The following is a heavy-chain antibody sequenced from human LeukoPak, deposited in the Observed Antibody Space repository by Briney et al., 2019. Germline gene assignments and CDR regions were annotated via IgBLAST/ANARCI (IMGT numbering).Heavy chain of an antibody. Sequence: SQTLSLTCAISGDSVSSNSATWNWIRQSPSRGLEWLGRTYYRSKWYTNYAVSVKSRLTINPDTSKNQFSLHLTSMTPEDTAVYYCASATQSLCDTSYDYWGQGTLVTVSS. V-gene: IGHV6-1*01. CDR3: ASATQSLCDTSYDY. CDR1: GDSVSSNSAT. CDR2: TYYRSKWYT. J-gene: IGHJ4*02.